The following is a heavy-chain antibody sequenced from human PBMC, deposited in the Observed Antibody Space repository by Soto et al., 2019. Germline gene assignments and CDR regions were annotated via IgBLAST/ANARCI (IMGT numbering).Heavy chain of an antibody. Sequence: GGSLRLSCAASGFTFSSYSMNWVRQAPGKGLEWVSYISSSSSTIYYADSVKGRFTISRDNAKNSLYLQMNSLRAEDTAVYYCARDSRAGEWLLGVMDVWGKGTTVTVSS. CDR1: GFTFSSYS. CDR3: ARDSRAGEWLLGVMDV. CDR2: ISSSSSTI. V-gene: IGHV3-48*01. J-gene: IGHJ6*03. D-gene: IGHD3-3*01.